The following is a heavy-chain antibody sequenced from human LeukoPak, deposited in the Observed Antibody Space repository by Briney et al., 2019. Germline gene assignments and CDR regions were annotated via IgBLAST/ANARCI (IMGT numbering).Heavy chain of an antibody. CDR3: ARVVSDDFWSGYPPGGMDV. D-gene: IGHD3-3*01. V-gene: IGHV4-4*07. CDR1: GGSINSYY. J-gene: IGHJ6*02. Sequence: SETLSLTCTVSGGSINSYYWSWIRQPAGKGLEWIGRIYTSGSTNYNPSLKSRVTMSVDTSKNQFSLKLSSVTAADTAVYYCARVVSDDFWSGYPPGGMDVWGQGTTVTVSS. CDR2: IYTSGST.